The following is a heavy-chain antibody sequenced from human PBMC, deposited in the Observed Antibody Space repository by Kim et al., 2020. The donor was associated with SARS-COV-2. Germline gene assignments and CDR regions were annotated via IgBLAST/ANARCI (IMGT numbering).Heavy chain of an antibody. Sequence: DTYYPGSVKGRFTISRENAKNCLYLQMNSLRAGDTAVYYCARVSSMGFDYWGQGTLVTVSS. V-gene: IGHV3-13*01. CDR2: DT. J-gene: IGHJ4*02. CDR3: ARVSSMGFDY. D-gene: IGHD2-2*01.